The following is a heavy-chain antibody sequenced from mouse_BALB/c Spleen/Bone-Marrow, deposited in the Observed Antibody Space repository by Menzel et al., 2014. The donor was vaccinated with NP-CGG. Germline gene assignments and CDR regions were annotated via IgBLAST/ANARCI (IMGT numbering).Heavy chain of an antibody. CDR2: INPNNGGT. J-gene: IGHJ4*01. CDR1: GYTFTEDT. Sequence: EVKLEESGPELVKPEASVKISCKTSGYTFTEDTMHWVKRSHGKSLEWIGGINPNNGGTTYNQKFKGKATLTVDKSSSTAYMELRSLTSEDSAVYYCARSWNYYVMDYWGQGTSVTVSS. CDR3: ARSWNYYVMDY. V-gene: IGHV1-18*01.